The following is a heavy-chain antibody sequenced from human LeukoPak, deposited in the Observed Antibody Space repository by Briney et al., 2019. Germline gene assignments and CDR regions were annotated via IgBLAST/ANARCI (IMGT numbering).Heavy chain of an antibody. J-gene: IGHJ4*02. CDR1: GFTFSSYS. CDR3: ARDKGYFTMTINYFDY. Sequence: GGSLRLSCAASGFTFSSYSMNWVRQAPGKGLEWVSSISSSSSYIYYADSVKGRFTISRDNAKNSLYLQMNSLRAEDTAVYYCARDKGYFTMTINYFDYSGQGTLVTVSS. V-gene: IGHV3-21*01. D-gene: IGHD3-22*01. CDR2: ISSSSSYI.